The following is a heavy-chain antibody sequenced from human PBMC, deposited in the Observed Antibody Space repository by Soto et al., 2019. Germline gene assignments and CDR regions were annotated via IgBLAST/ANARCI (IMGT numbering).Heavy chain of an antibody. CDR3: ARQEYGHAFDI. CDR2: IYYSGST. D-gene: IGHD4-17*01. CDR1: GGSISSYY. Sequence: SETLSLTCTVSGGSISSYYWSWIRQPPGKGLEWIGYIYYSGSTNYNPSLKSRVTISVDTSKNQFSLKLSSVTAADTAVYYCARQEYGHAFDIWGQGTMVTVSS. J-gene: IGHJ3*02. V-gene: IGHV4-59*08.